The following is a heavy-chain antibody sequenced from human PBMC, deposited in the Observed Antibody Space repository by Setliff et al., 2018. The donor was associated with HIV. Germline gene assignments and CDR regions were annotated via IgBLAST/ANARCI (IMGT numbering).Heavy chain of an antibody. CDR3: AKDPGYNYIYGYFDY. CDR1: GFTFDDYA. D-gene: IGHD5-18*01. CDR2: ISWNSGSI. Sequence: QPGGSLRLSCAASGFTFDDYAMHWVRQAPGKGLEWVSGISWNSGSIGYADSVKGRFTISRDNSQNTLYLQMNSLRAEDAAIYYCAKDPGYNYIYGYFDYWGQGALVTVSS. J-gene: IGHJ4*02. V-gene: IGHV3-9*01.